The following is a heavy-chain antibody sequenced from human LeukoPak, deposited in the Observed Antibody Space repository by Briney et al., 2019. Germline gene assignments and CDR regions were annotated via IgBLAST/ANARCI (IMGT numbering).Heavy chain of an antibody. CDR2: TYYRSKWYN. V-gene: IGHV6-1*01. CDR3: ARYSGSSRIFDS. CDR1: GDSVSSNSGA. Sequence: QTLSLTCAISGDSVSSNSGAWNWFRQSPSRGLEWLGRTYYRSKWYNDYAVSVNSRITITPDTSKNQFSLHLNSVTPEDTAVYYCARYSGSSRIFDSWGQGTQVTVSS. J-gene: IGHJ4*02. D-gene: IGHD6-6*01.